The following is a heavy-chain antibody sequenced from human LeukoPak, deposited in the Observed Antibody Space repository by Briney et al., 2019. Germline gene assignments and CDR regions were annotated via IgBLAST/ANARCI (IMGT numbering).Heavy chain of an antibody. CDR1: GYSISSGYY. Sequence: PSETLSLTCTVSGYSISSGYYWGWIRQPPGKGLDWIGSIYHSGSTYYNPSLKSRVTISVDTSKNQFSLKLSSVTAADTAVYYCAREGSYYTKTHYWGQGTLVTVSS. V-gene: IGHV4-38-2*02. D-gene: IGHD1-26*01. J-gene: IGHJ4*02. CDR2: IYHSGST. CDR3: AREGSYYTKTHY.